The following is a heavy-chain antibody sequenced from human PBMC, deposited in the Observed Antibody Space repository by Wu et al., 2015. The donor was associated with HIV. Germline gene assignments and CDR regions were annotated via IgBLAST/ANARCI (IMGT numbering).Heavy chain of an antibody. Sequence: QVQLVQSGAEVKKPGSSVKVSCKASGGTSSNNYAISWVRQAPGQGLEWMGWINPNSGGTNYAQKFQGRVTMTRDTSISTAYMELSRLRSDDTAVYYCARDRRNYSNYIGYWGQGTLVTVSS. V-gene: IGHV1-2*02. J-gene: IGHJ4*02. D-gene: IGHD4-11*01. CDR3: ARDRRNYSNYIGY. CDR1: GGTSSNNY. CDR2: INPNSGGT.